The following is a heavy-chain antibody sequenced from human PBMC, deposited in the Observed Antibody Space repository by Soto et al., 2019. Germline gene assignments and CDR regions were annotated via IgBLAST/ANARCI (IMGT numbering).Heavy chain of an antibody. V-gene: IGHV5-51*01. Sequence: PGESLKISCKGSGYSFTSYWIGWVRQMPGKGLEWMGIIYPGDSDTRYSPSFQGQVTISADKSISTAYLQWSSLKASDTAVYYCARCGYYYGSGFYYYYMDVWGKGTTVTVSS. CDR2: IYPGDSDT. J-gene: IGHJ6*03. CDR3: ARCGYYYGSGFYYYYMDV. D-gene: IGHD3-10*01. CDR1: GYSFTSYW.